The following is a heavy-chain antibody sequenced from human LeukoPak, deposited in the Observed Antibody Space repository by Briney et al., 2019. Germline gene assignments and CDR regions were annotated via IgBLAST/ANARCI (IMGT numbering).Heavy chain of an antibody. CDR2: INPSGGST. J-gene: IGHJ3*02. CDR3: ARDRPDSSGYRDAFDI. D-gene: IGHD3-22*01. V-gene: IGHV1-46*01. Sequence: ASVKVSCKASGYTFTGYYMHWVRQAPGQGLEWMGIINPSGGSTSYAQKFQGRVTMTRDTSTSTVYMELSSLRSEDTAVYYCARDRPDSSGYRDAFDIWGQGTMVTVSS. CDR1: GYTFTGYY.